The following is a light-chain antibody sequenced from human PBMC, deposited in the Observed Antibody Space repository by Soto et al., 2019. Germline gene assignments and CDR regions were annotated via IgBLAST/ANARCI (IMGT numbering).Light chain of an antibody. CDR3: QQSCRPMYT. CDR1: QSISSY. CDR2: AAA. V-gene: IGKV1-39*01. J-gene: IGKJ2*01. Sequence: DIQMTQSPSSLSASVGDRVTITCRASQSISSYLNWYQQKPGKAPKLLIYAAASLQSGVPSRFMGSGSGTMFNLTISSLQPEDFATYYCQQSCRPMYTFAQATKLEIK.